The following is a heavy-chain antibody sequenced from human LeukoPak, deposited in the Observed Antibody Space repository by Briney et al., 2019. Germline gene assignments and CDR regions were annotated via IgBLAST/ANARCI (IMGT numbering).Heavy chain of an antibody. V-gene: IGHV3-48*03. CDR2: ISNSGSTT. Sequence: GGSLRLSCAASGFTFSSYEMNWVRQAPGKGLERVSYISNSGSTTYYADSVRGRFTISRDNAKNSLYLQMNSLRAEDTAVYYCARGHVPDYWGQGTLVIVSS. CDR1: GFTFSSYE. J-gene: IGHJ4*02. CDR3: ARGHVPDY.